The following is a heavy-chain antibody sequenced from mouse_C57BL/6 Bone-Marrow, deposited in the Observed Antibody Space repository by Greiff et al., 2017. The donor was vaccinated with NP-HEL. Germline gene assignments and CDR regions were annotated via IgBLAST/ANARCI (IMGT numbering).Heavy chain of an antibody. J-gene: IGHJ2*01. V-gene: IGHV1-81*01. CDR3: ARSPLYYVGSNPFDY. CDR1: GYTFTSYG. Sequence: VKLQESGAELARPGASVKLSCKASGYTFTSYGISWVKQRTGQGLEWIGEIYPRSGNTYYNEKFKGKATLTADKSSSTAYMELRSLTSEDSAVYFCARSPLYYVGSNPFDYWGQGTTLTVSS. D-gene: IGHD1-1*01. CDR2: IYPRSGNT.